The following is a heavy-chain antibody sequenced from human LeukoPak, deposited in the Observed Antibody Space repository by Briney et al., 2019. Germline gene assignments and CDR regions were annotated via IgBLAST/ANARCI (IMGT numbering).Heavy chain of an antibody. CDR3: ARDTAAQSNWFDP. Sequence: EASVKVSCKASGYTFTGYYMHWVRQAPGQGLEWMGWINPNSGGTNYAQKFQGRVTMTRDTSIGTAYMELSRLRSDDTAVYYCARDTAAQSNWFDPWGQGTLVTVSS. J-gene: IGHJ5*02. D-gene: IGHD6-13*01. CDR2: INPNSGGT. CDR1: GYTFTGYY. V-gene: IGHV1-2*02.